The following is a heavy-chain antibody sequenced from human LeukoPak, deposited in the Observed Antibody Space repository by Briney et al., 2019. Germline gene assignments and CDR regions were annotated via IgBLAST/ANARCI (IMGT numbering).Heavy chain of an antibody. Sequence: SETLSLTCAVYGGSFSGYYWSWIRQPPGKGLEWIGEINHSGSTNYNPSLKSRVTISVDASKNQFSLKPSSVTAADTAVYYCARQGVYSSSWDYYYYVMDVWGQGTTVTVSS. V-gene: IGHV4-34*01. J-gene: IGHJ6*02. CDR2: INHSGST. D-gene: IGHD6-6*01. CDR3: ARQGVYSSSWDYYYYVMDV. CDR1: GGSFSGYY.